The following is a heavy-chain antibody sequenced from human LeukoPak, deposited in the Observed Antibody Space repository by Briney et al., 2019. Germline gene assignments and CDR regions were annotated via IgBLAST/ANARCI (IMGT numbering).Heavy chain of an antibody. CDR3: AREVRLYSSSWYPVGVFDY. Sequence: GGSLRLSCAASGFTFSSYGMSWVRQAPGKGLEWVSAISGSGGSTYYADSVKGRFTISRDNSKNTLYLQMNSLRAEDTAVYYCAREVRLYSSSWYPVGVFDYWGQGTLVTVSS. CDR2: ISGSGGST. V-gene: IGHV3-23*01. J-gene: IGHJ4*02. CDR1: GFTFSSYG. D-gene: IGHD6-13*01.